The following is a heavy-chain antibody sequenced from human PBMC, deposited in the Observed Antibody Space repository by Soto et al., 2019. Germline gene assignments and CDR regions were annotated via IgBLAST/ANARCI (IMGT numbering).Heavy chain of an antibody. CDR1: GYTFTSYA. D-gene: IGHD3-3*01. CDR3: ARDLFGVVPYFDF. J-gene: IGHJ4*02. Sequence: ASVKVSCKASGYTFTSYAMHWVRQAPGQRLEWMGWINAGNGNTKYSQKFQGRVTITRDTSASTAYMELSSLRSEDTAVYYCARDLFGVVPYFDFWGQGTLVPVSS. CDR2: INAGNGNT. V-gene: IGHV1-3*01.